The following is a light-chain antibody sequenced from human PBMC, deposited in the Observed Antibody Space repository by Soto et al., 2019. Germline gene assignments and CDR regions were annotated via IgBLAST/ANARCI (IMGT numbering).Light chain of an antibody. J-gene: IGKJ4*01. CDR1: QALSNY. V-gene: IGKV1-9*01. CDR3: QQLSRYPLT. Sequence: DIQLTQSLSVLSASVGDTVTITCRASQALSNYLAWYQQKPGKAPDLLIYSASTLQSGVPSRFSGSGSETEFSLTIRALQPEDFATYYCQQLSRYPLTFGGGTKV. CDR2: SAS.